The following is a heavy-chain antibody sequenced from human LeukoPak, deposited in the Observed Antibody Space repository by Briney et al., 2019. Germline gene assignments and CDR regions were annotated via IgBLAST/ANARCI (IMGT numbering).Heavy chain of an antibody. Sequence: SETLSLTCAVYGGSFSGYYWSWIRQPPGKGLEWIGEINHSGSTNYNPSLKSRVTISVDTSKNQFSLKLSSVTAADTAVYYCARGAHDDGGNNAVYYYYGMDVWGQGTTVTVSS. V-gene: IGHV4-34*01. CDR3: ARGAHDDGGNNAVYYYYGMDV. CDR1: GGSFSGYY. D-gene: IGHD4-23*01. J-gene: IGHJ6*02. CDR2: INHSGST.